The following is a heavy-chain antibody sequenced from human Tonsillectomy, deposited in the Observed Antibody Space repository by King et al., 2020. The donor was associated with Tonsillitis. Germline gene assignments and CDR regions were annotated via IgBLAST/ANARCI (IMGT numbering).Heavy chain of an antibody. Sequence: LQLQESGPGLVKPSETLSLTCTVSGGSISSSSYYWGWIRQPPGKGLEWIGSIYYSGSTYYNPSLKSRLTISVDTSTNQCSLRLSSVTAADTAVYYCARLPSSGSDYKPLPGEYFQHWGQGTLVTVSS. CDR1: GGSISSSSYY. D-gene: IGHD3-10*01. CDR3: ARLPSSGSDYKPLPGEYFQH. CDR2: IYYSGST. V-gene: IGHV4-39*01. J-gene: IGHJ1*01.